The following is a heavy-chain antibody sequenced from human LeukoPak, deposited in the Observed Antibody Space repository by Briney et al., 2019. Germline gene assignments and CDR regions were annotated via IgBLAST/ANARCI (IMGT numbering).Heavy chain of an antibody. V-gene: IGHV4-59*08. CDR2: IYYSGST. J-gene: IGHJ3*02. D-gene: IGHD5-12*01. Sequence: SETLSLTCTVSGGSISSYYWSWTRQPPGRGLEWIGYIYYSGSTNYNPSLKSRVTIPVDTSKNQFSLKLSSVTAADTAVYYCARRHSGYDAFDIWGQGTMVTVSS. CDR3: ARRHSGYDAFDI. CDR1: GGSISSYY.